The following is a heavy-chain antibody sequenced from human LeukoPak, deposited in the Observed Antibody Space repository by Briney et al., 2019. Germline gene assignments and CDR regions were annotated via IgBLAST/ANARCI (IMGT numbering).Heavy chain of an antibody. CDR1: GFTASGNY. CDR2: IYSGGST. CDR3: ARERNLEIAVAGTIFDY. V-gene: IGHV3-66*01. D-gene: IGHD6-19*01. Sequence: GGSLRLSCAASGFTASGNYMSWVRQTPGKGLKWVSVIYSGGSTYYADSVKGRFTISIDNSKNTLYLQMKSLRAEDTAVYYCARERNLEIAVAGTIFDYWGQGTLVTVSS. J-gene: IGHJ4*02.